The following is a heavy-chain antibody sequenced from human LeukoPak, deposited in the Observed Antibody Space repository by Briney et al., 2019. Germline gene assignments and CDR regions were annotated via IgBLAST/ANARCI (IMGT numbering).Heavy chain of an antibody. CDR2: INPSGGST. Sequence: GASVKVSFKASGYTFTSYYMHWVRQAPGQGLEWMGIINPSGGSTSYAQKFQGRVTMTRNTSTSTVYMELSSLRSEDTAVYYCAKVYCGGDCSYNWFDPWGQGTLVTVSS. J-gene: IGHJ5*02. CDR1: GYTFTSYY. V-gene: IGHV1-46*01. CDR3: AKVYCGGDCSYNWFDP. D-gene: IGHD2-21*02.